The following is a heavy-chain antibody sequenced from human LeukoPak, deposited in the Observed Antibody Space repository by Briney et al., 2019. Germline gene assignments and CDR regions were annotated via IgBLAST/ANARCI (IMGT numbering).Heavy chain of an antibody. V-gene: IGHV3-23*01. Sequence: PGGSLRLSCAASGFTFSGYAVSWVRQAPGKGLEWVSAISGSGGSTYYADSVKGRFTISRDNSKNTLYLQMNSLRAEDTAVYYCAKSGSSSRPPQDYWGQGTLVTVSS. CDR3: AKSGSSSRPPQDY. CDR1: GFTFSGYA. D-gene: IGHD6-13*01. CDR2: ISGSGGST. J-gene: IGHJ4*02.